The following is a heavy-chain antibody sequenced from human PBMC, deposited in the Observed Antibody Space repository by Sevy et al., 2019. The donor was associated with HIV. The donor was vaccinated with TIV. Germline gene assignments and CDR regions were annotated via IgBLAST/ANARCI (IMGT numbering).Heavy chain of an antibody. J-gene: IGHJ4*02. Sequence: GGCLRLSCAASGFTFSSYWMSWVRQAPGKGLEWVANIKQDGSEKYYVDSVKGRFTISRDNAKNSLYLQMNSLSAEDAAVYYCARDWKMTSVVKVFDYWGQGTLVIVSS. CDR1: GFTFSSYW. D-gene: IGHD4-17*01. V-gene: IGHV3-7*01. CDR2: IKQDGSEK. CDR3: ARDWKMTSVVKVFDY.